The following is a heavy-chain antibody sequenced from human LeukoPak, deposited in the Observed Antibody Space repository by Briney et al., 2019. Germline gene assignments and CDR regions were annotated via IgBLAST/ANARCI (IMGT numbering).Heavy chain of an antibody. D-gene: IGHD6-13*01. CDR2: ISYDGSNK. J-gene: IGHJ4*02. Sequence: GGSLRLSCAASGFTFSSYAMHWVRQAPGKGLEWVAVISYDGSNKYYADSVKGRFTISRDNSKNTLYLQMNSLRAEDTAVYYCARSPEAAQPYYFDYWGQGTLVTVSS. CDR1: GFTFSSYA. V-gene: IGHV3-30-3*01. CDR3: ARSPEAAQPYYFDY.